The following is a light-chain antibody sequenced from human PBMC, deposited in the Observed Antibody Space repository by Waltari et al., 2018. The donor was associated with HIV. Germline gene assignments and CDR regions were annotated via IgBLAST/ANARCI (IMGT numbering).Light chain of an antibody. Sequence: QSALTHPASVSGSPGQSLTISCTGSTSLFGLYTFFSWYQQHPGGVPKVIISEVSSRPSGVSSRFSGSKSGNTASLTISWLQTEDEADYYCTSFTSNYTVMFGGGTKVTVL. CDR1: TSLFGLYTF. V-gene: IGLV2-14*01. CDR3: TSFTSNYTVM. J-gene: IGLJ3*02. CDR2: EVS.